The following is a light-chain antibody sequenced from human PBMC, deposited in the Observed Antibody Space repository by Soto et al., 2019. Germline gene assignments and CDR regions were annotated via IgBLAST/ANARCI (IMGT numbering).Light chain of an antibody. J-gene: IGKJ4*01. V-gene: IGKV1-5*01. CDR1: QAISGY. CDR3: QQYSSYTLT. Sequence: DIQMTQSPSTLAASVADRVTIACRASQAISGYLAWYQRKPGKAPKLLIYDAANLQTGVSSRFSGSGSGTEFTLTINSLQPDDFATYYCQQYSSYTLTFGGGTKVDIK. CDR2: DAA.